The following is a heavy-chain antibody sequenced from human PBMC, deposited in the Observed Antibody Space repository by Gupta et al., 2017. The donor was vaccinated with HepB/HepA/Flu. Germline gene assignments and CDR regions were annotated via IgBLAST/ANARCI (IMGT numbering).Heavy chain of an antibody. V-gene: IGHV3-13*01. CDR2: IGTAGDT. Sequence: EVQLVESGGGLVQPGGSLRLCCAASGFTFSSYDMHWVRQPTGKGLEWVSAIGTAGDTYYPGSVKGRFTISRENAKNSLYLQMNSLRAGDTAVYYCARTGCSSTGDSSSWYISCGMDVWGQGTTVTVSS. J-gene: IGHJ6*02. CDR3: ARTGCSSTGDSSSWYISCGMDV. CDR1: GFTFSSYD. D-gene: IGHD6-13*01.